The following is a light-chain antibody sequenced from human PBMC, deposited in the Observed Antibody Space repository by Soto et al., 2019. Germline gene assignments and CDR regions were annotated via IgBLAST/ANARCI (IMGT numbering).Light chain of an antibody. CDR2: EDT. CDR1: SSDVGSYDL. Sequence: QSALTQPASVSGSPGQLITISCTGTSSDVGSYDLVSWYQQPPGKAPKLMIYEDTKRPSGISTRFSGSKSGNAASLTISGLQAEDEADYYCCSYAGSGTFVFGTGTNSPS. CDR3: CSYAGSGTFV. J-gene: IGLJ1*01. V-gene: IGLV2-23*01.